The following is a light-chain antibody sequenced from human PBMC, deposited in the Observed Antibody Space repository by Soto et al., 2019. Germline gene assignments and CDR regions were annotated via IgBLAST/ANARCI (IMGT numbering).Light chain of an antibody. Sequence: SALSQPASVSGSPGQSITISCTGINSVVVNYEYVSWYQQFPDKAPKLIIYEGRERPSGVSDRFSGSKSDNAASLTISALQTEDEAEYFCLSYGKVFGTGTKLTVL. CDR1: NSVVVNYEY. J-gene: IGLJ1*01. CDR3: LSYGKV. CDR2: EGR. V-gene: IGLV2-23*01.